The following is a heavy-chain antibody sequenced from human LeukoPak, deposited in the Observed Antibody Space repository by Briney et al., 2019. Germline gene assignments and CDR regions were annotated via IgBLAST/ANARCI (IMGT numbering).Heavy chain of an antibody. V-gene: IGHV4-39*07. J-gene: IGHJ3*02. CDR3: ARVGIYYYDSSGYKKVQNAFDI. CDR2: IYYSGST. D-gene: IGHD3-22*01. CDR1: GVSISGSYYY. Sequence: PSETLSLTRAVPGVSISGSYYYWGWIRQPPGKGLEWIGNIYYSGSTYYNASLQSRVTISIDTSKNQFSLKLSSVTAADTAVYYCARVGIYYYDSSGYKKVQNAFDIWGQGTMVTVSS.